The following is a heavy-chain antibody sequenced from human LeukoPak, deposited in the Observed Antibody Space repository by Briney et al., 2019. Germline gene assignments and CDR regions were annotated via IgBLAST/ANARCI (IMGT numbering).Heavy chain of an antibody. V-gene: IGHV1-69*05. CDR1: GGTFSSYA. D-gene: IGHD3-3*01. CDR2: IIPIFGTA. CDR3: AREIKTRKTVSYVLEWLPDYYYYYYMDV. Sequence: GASVKVSCKASGGTFSSYAISWVRQAPGQGLEWMGGIIPIFGTANYAQKFQGRVTITTDESTSTAYMELSSLRSEDTAVYYCAREIKTRKTVSYVLEWLPDYYYYYYMDVWGKGTTVTVSS. J-gene: IGHJ6*03.